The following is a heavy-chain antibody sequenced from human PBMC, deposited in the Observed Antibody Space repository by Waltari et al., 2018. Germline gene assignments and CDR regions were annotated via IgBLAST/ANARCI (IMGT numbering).Heavy chain of an antibody. CDR1: GGPISSSSYY. V-gene: IGHV4-39*01. CDR3: ARRGVVVAAARDYYYMDV. CDR2: IYYSGST. D-gene: IGHD2-15*01. J-gene: IGHJ6*03. Sequence: QLQLQESGPGLVKPSETLSLTCTVSGGPISSSSYYWGWIRQPPGKGLEGIGSIYYSGSTYYNPSLKIRVTISVDTSKNQFSLKLSSVTAADTAVYYCARRGVVVAAARDYYYMDVWGKGTTVTVSS.